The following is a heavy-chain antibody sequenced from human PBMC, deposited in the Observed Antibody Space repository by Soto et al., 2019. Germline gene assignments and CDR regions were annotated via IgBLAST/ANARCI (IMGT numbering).Heavy chain of an antibody. V-gene: IGHV4-34*01. CDR1: GGSFSGYY. J-gene: IGHJ5*02. D-gene: IGHD2-2*01. Sequence: SETLSLTCAVYGGSFSGYYWSWIRQPPGKGLEWIGEINHSGSTNYNPSLKSRVTISVDTSKNQFSLKLSSVTAADTAVYYCARVLYCSSTSCYYHWFDPWGQGTLVTVSS. CDR3: ARVLYCSSTSCYYHWFDP. CDR2: INHSGST.